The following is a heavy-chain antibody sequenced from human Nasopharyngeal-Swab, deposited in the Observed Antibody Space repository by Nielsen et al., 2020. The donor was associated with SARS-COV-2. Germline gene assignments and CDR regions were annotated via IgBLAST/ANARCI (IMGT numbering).Heavy chain of an antibody. Sequence: GESLKISCAASGFTFNNYNFNWVRQAPGKGLEWVSSISSSSSYIYYADSVKGRFTISRANAKNSLYLQMNSLRAEDTAVYYCARDGLDYDFWSAYFMDVWGQGTTVIVSS. CDR2: ISSSSSYI. CDR3: ARDGLDYDFWSAYFMDV. J-gene: IGHJ6*02. V-gene: IGHV3-21*01. D-gene: IGHD3-3*01. CDR1: GFTFNNYN.